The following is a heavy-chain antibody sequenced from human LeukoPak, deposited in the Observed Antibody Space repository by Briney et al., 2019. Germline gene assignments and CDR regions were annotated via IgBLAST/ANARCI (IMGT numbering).Heavy chain of an antibody. CDR1: GGSISSYY. D-gene: IGHD3-3*01. V-gene: IGHV4-59*01. Sequence: SETLSLTCTVSGGSISSYYWSWIRQPPGKGLEWIGYIYYSGSTNYNPSLKSRVTISVDTSKNQFSLKLSSVTAADTAVYYCARGTIAIYDFFDYWGQGTLVTVSS. J-gene: IGHJ4*02. CDR3: ARGTIAIYDFFDY. CDR2: IYYSGST.